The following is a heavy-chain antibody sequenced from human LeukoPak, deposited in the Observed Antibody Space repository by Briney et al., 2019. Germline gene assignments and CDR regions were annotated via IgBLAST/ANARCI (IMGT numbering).Heavy chain of an antibody. CDR3: AKVVPAARSSGVY. CDR1: GFTFDDYA. Sequence: AGGSLRLSCAASGFTFDDYAMHWVRQAPGKGLEWVSGISWNSGSIGYADSVKGRFTISRDNAKNSLYLLMNSLRAEDTALYYCAKVVPAARSSGVYWGQGTLVTVSS. V-gene: IGHV3-9*01. J-gene: IGHJ4*02. D-gene: IGHD2-2*01. CDR2: ISWNSGSI.